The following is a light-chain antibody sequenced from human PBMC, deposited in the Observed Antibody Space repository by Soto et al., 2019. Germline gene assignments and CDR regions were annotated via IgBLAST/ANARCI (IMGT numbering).Light chain of an antibody. CDR2: RIS. CDR1: RSISSY. CDR3: QQSYSTPPWT. Sequence: DIQMTQSPSSLSASVGDRVTITCRASRSISSYLNWYQQKPGKAPKLLIFRISTVQSGVPSRFSGSGSGTHLPLPISSLQPEDFAIYSCQQSYSTPPWTFGQGTKVEIK. J-gene: IGKJ1*01. V-gene: IGKV1-39*01.